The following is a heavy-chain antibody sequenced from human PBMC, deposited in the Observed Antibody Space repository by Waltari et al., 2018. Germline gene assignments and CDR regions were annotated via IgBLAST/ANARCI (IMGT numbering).Heavy chain of an antibody. V-gene: IGHV1-2*02. CDR3: ARGLRIDWLRADWFDP. Sequence: QVQLVQSGAEVQKPGASVKVSCKASGYTFTGYYMHWVRQAPGQGLEWMGWINPNSGGTNYAQKFQGRVTMTRDTSISTAYMELSRLRSDDTAVYYCARGLRIDWLRADWFDPWGQGTLVTVSS. D-gene: IGHD3-9*01. J-gene: IGHJ5*02. CDR1: GYTFTGYY. CDR2: INPNSGGT.